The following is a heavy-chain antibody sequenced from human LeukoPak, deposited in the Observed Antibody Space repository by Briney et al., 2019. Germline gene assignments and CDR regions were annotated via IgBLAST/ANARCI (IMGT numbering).Heavy chain of an antibody. CDR2: INHSGST. D-gene: IGHD6-13*01. Sequence: PSETLSLTCAVHGGSFSGYYWSWIRQPPGKGLEWIGEINHSGSTNYNPSLKSRVTISVDTSKNQFSLKLSSVTAADTAVYYCARARRIAAAGQSIDYWGQGILVTVSS. CDR1: GGSFSGYY. V-gene: IGHV4-34*01. J-gene: IGHJ4*02. CDR3: ARARRIAAAGQSIDY.